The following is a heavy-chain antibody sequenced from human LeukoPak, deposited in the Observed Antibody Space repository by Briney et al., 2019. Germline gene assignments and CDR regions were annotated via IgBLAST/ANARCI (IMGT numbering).Heavy chain of an antibody. J-gene: IGHJ5*02. V-gene: IGHV4-30-2*01. CDR2: VHHSSST. Sequence: SQTLSLTCAVSGGSISSGGYSWTWIRQPPGKGLEWTGCVHHSSSTYSHPSLKSRVTISVDRSKTPFSLKLSSVTAEDTAVYYCARGFVVVPGLSDPWGQGTLVTVSS. CDR1: GGSISSGGYS. CDR3: ARGFVVVPGLSDP. D-gene: IGHD2-2*01.